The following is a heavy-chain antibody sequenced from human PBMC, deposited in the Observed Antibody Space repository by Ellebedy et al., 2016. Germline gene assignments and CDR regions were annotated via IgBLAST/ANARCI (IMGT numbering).Heavy chain of an antibody. Sequence: GGSLRLSCAASGFTLFTDHMSWVRQAPGKGLEWVSITYSDGSTSYADSVKGRFTISRDNSKNMVSLQMNSLRAEDTALYFCARVWELSFDHWGQGTLVTVSS. D-gene: IGHD1-26*01. J-gene: IGHJ4*02. V-gene: IGHV3-53*01. CDR2: TYSDGST. CDR3: ARVWELSFDH. CDR1: GFTLFTDH.